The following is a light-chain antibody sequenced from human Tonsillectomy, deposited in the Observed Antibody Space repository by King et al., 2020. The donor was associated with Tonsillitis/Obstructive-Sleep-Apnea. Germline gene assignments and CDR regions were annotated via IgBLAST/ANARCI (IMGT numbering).Light chain of an antibody. Sequence: SLQSGVPSRFSGSGSGTDFTLTISSLQPEDFATYYCQQATLCPLFGPGTKV. CDR3: QQATLCPL. J-gene: IGKJ3*01. V-gene: IGKV1D-12*01.